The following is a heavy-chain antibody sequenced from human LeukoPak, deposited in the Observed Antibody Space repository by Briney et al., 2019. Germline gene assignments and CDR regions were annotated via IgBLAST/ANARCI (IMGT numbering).Heavy chain of an antibody. CDR1: GFTFSTYG. Sequence: GGSLRLSCAASGFTFSTYGMHWVRQAPGKGLEWVSVISYDGSNKYYADSVKGRFTISRDESRNTLYLQMNSLRAEDTAVYYCARILDEFYYYGMDVWGQGTTVTVSS. D-gene: IGHD1-1*01. V-gene: IGHV3-30*03. J-gene: IGHJ6*02. CDR2: ISYDGSNK. CDR3: ARILDEFYYYGMDV.